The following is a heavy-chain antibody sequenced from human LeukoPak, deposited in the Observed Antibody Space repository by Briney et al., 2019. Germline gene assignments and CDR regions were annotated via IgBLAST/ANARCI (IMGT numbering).Heavy chain of an antibody. Sequence: HGASVKASCKASVYTFTSYDINWVRQATGQGLEWMGWMNPNSGNTGYAQKFQGRVTMTRNTSISTAYMELSSLRSEDTAGYYCARGVRGVILFYYYYGMDVWGQGTTVTVSS. CDR1: VYTFTSYD. D-gene: IGHD3-10*01. V-gene: IGHV1-8*01. CDR2: MNPNSGNT. CDR3: ARGVRGVILFYYYYGMDV. J-gene: IGHJ6*02.